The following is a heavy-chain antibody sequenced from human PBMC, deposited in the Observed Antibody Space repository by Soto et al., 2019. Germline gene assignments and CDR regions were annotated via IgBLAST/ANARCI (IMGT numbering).Heavy chain of an antibody. CDR2: ISYDGSNK. CDR3: ASDERFGELSLDY. CDR1: GFTFSSYA. D-gene: IGHD3-16*02. V-gene: IGHV3-30-3*01. J-gene: IGHJ4*02. Sequence: QVQLVESGGGVVQPGRSLRLSCAASGFTFSSYAMHWVRQAPGKGLEWVAGISYDGSNKYYADSVKGRFTISRDNSKNTLYLQMNSLRAEDTAVYYCASDERFGELSLDYWGQGTLVTVSS.